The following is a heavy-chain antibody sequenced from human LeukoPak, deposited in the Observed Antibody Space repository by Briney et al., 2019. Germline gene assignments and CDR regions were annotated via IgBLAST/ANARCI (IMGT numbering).Heavy chain of an antibody. D-gene: IGHD6-19*01. J-gene: IGHJ4*02. CDR1: GFTFSSYS. Sequence: PGGSLRLSCAASGFTFSSYSMNWVRQAPGKGLEWVSSISSSSIYTYYADSVKGRFTISRDNAKNSLYLQMNSLRADDTALYYCARDSTADLDYWGQGTLVAVSS. CDR3: ARDSTADLDY. CDR2: ISSSSIYT. V-gene: IGHV3-21*01.